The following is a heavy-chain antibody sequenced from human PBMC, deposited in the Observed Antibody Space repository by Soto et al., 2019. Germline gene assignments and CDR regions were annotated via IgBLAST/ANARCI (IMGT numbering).Heavy chain of an antibody. Sequence: ASVKVSCKASGYTFTSYGISWVRQAPGQGLEWMGWISAYNGNTNYAQKLQGRVTMTTDTSTSTAYMELRSLRSDDTAVYYCARATRSDCSSTSCIYYYYYGMDVWGQGTTVTVS. CDR1: GYTFTSYG. V-gene: IGHV1-18*04. J-gene: IGHJ6*02. CDR2: ISAYNGNT. D-gene: IGHD2-2*01. CDR3: ARATRSDCSSTSCIYYYYYGMDV.